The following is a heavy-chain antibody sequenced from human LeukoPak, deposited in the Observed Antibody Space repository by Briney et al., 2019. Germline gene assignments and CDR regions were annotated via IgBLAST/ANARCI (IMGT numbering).Heavy chain of an antibody. Sequence: ASVKVSCKASGYTFTGYYLHWVRQAPGQGLEWMGWINPNSGDTNNAQKFQGRVTMTRDTSISTAYMEVSRLTHDDTAGYFCASVTLLSSSAHYFDYWGQGTLVTVSS. D-gene: IGHD1-26*01. CDR2: INPNSGDT. J-gene: IGHJ4*02. CDR1: GYTFTGYY. V-gene: IGHV1-2*02. CDR3: ASVTLLSSSAHYFDY.